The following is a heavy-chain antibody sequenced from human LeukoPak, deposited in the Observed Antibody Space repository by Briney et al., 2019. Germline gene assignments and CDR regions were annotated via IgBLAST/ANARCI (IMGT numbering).Heavy chain of an antibody. CDR3: ARDYDSELDY. J-gene: IGHJ4*02. Sequence: ASVKVSCKASGSTFTGYYMHWVRQAPGQGLEWMGWIDPNSGDTNYAQNLQGRVTMTRDTSISTAYMEVSRLTSDDTAVYYCARDYDSELDYWGQGTLVTVSS. CDR1: GSTFTGYY. CDR2: IDPNSGDT. V-gene: IGHV1-2*02. D-gene: IGHD3-3*01.